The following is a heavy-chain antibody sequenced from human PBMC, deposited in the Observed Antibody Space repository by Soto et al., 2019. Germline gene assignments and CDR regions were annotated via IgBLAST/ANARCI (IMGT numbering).Heavy chain of an antibody. J-gene: IGHJ4*02. CDR2: INHSGST. Sequence: QVQLQQWGAGLLKPSETLSLTCAVYGGSFSGYYWSWIRQPPGKGLEWIGEINHSGSTNYNPSLKGRVTISVDTCKNQFSLKLGSVTAADPAVYYCARQGDSTSKRADYWGQGTLVTVSS. V-gene: IGHV4-34*01. CDR3: ARQGDSTSKRADY. D-gene: IGHD2-2*01. CDR1: GGSFSGYY.